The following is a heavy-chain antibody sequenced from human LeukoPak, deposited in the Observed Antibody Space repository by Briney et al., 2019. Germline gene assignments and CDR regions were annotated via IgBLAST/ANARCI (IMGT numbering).Heavy chain of an antibody. V-gene: IGHV3-74*01. D-gene: IGHD1-26*01. CDR2: INSDGSTT. Sequence: GGSLRLSCAASGFTFSSYWMHWVRQVPGKGLVWVSRINSDGSTTTYADSVKGRFTISRDNAKNSLYLQMNSLRAEDTAVYYCAKMYGGTYIGRWGQGTLVTVSA. CDR1: GFTFSSYW. CDR3: AKMYGGTYIGR. J-gene: IGHJ4*02.